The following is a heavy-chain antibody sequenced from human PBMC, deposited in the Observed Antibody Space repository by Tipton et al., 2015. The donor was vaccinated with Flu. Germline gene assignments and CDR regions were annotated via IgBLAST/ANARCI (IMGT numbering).Heavy chain of an antibody. CDR1: GGSISSYY. D-gene: IGHD4-11*01. J-gene: IGHJ5*02. CDR2: IYTSGST. V-gene: IGHV4-4*07. CDR3: ARDGGSSYYSNYVLSWFDP. Sequence: LRLSCTVSGGSISSYYWSWIRQPAGKGLEWIGRIYTSGSTNYNPSLKSRFTMSVDTSKNQFSLKLSSVTAADTAVYYCARDGGSSYYSNYVLSWFDPWGQGTLVTVSS.